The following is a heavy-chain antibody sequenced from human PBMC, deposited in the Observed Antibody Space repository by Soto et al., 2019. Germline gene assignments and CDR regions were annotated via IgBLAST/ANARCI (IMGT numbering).Heavy chain of an antibody. CDR1: GFTFDDYA. D-gene: IGHD3-3*01. CDR2: ISWNSGSI. Sequence: GGSLRLCCAASGFTFDDYAMHWVRQAPGKGLEWVSGISWNSGSIGYADSVKGRFTISRDNAKNSLYLQMNSLRAEDTALYYCAKDIRRYDFWSGYYNWGQGTLVTVSS. CDR3: AKDIRRYDFWSGYYN. J-gene: IGHJ4*02. V-gene: IGHV3-9*01.